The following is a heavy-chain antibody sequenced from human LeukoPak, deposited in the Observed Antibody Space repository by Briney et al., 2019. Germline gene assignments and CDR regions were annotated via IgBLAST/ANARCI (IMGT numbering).Heavy chain of an antibody. D-gene: IGHD4-23*01. CDR3: ARDNGGNSDGGFDY. J-gene: IGHJ4*02. CDR1: GGSISSYY. CDR2: IYYSGST. Sequence: SETLSLTCTVSGGSISSYYWSWIRQPPGKGLEWIGYIYYSGSTNYNPSLKSRVTISVDTSKNQFSLKLSSVTAADTAVYYCARDNGGNSDGGFDYWGQGTLVTVSS. V-gene: IGHV4-59*01.